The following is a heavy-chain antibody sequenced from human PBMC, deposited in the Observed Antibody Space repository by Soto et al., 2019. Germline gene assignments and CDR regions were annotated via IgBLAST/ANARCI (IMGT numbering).Heavy chain of an antibody. CDR2: INPSGGST. V-gene: IGHV1-46*01. D-gene: IGHD2-15*01. CDR1: GGTFSSYT. CDR3: ARGGVVVVAATQAHFDY. Sequence: ASVKVSCKASGGTFSSYTISWVRQAPGQGLEWMGIINPSGGSTSYAQKFQGRVTMTRDTSTSTVYMELSSLRSEDTAVYYCARGGVVVVAATQAHFDYWGQGTLVTVSS. J-gene: IGHJ4*02.